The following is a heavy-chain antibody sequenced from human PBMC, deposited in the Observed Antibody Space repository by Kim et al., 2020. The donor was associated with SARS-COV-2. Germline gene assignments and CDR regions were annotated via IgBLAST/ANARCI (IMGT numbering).Heavy chain of an antibody. J-gene: IGHJ4*02. V-gene: IGHV4-39*01. Sequence: TYYNPSLKSRVTISVDTSKNQFSLKLSSVTAADTAVYYCARHRGNGYKHYWGQGTLVTVSS. CDR2: T. CDR3: ARHRGNGYKHY. D-gene: IGHD5-12*01.